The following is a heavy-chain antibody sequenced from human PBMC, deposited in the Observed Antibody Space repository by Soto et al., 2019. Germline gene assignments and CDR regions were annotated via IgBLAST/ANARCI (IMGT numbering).Heavy chain of an antibody. CDR3: AKDAVYNDGLWLMDH. CDR1: GFTFSSYS. V-gene: IGHV3-23*05. CDR2: IYGSGRGI. D-gene: IGHD2-21*01. J-gene: IGHJ4*02. Sequence: PGGSLRLSCAASGFTFSSYSMNWVRQAPGKGLEWVSGIYGSGRGIEYADSVKGRFTISRDNSKNTVYLQMTDLRADDTAVYYCAKDAVYNDGLWLMDHWGQGTQVTVS.